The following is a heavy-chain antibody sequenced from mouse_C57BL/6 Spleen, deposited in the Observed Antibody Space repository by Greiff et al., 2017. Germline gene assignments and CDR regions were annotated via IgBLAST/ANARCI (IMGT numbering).Heavy chain of an antibody. J-gene: IGHJ3*01. CDR2: IYPRSGNT. D-gene: IGHD1-1*01. V-gene: IGHV1-81*01. Sequence: LQESGAELARPGASVKLSCKASGYTFTSYGISWVKQRTGQGLEWIGEIYPRSGNTYYNEKFKGKATLTADKSSSTAYMELRSLPSEDSAVYFCARDITTVVATPFAYWGQGTLVTVSA. CDR3: ARDITTVVATPFAY. CDR1: GYTFTSYG.